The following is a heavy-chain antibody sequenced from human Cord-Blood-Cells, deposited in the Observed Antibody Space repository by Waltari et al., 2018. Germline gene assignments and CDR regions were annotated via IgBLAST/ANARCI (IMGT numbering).Heavy chain of an antibody. D-gene: IGHD5-12*01. V-gene: IGHV3-53*01. CDR1: GFTICSNF. J-gene: IGHJ4*02. Sequence: EVQLVESGGGLIQPGVSLRLSCAASGFTICSNFRTRVRQAPGKGLYWVSVIYSGGSTYYADSVKGRFTISRDNSKNTLYLQMNSLRAEDTAVYYCARGPYGGYDYDYWGQGTLVTVSS. CDR3: ARGPYGGYDYDY. CDR2: IYSGGST.